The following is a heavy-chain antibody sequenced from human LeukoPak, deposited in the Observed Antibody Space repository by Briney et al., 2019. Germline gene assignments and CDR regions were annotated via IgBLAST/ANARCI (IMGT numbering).Heavy chain of an antibody. CDR3: ARTGSMGAFDI. CDR2: IIPILGIA. D-gene: IGHD1-1*01. V-gene: IGHV1-69*04. Sequence: ASVKVSCKASGGTFSSYAISWVRQAPGQGLEWMGRIIPILGIANYAQKFQGRVTITADKSTSTAYMEPSSLRSEDTAVYYCARTGSMGAFDIWGQGTMVTVSS. CDR1: GGTFSSYA. J-gene: IGHJ3*02.